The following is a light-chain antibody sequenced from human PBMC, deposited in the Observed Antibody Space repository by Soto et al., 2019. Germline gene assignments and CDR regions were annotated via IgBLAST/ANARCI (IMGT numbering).Light chain of an antibody. J-gene: IGKJ1*01. CDR1: QSVSSNY. V-gene: IGKV3-20*01. CDR3: QQYGSSPPT. CDR2: GAY. Sequence: EIVLTQSPGTLSLSPGERATLSCRASQSVSSNYLAWYQRRPGQAPRLLMYGAYNRAAGTPDRFSGSGSGTDFTLTISGLEPADCAVYYCQQYGSSPPTFGQGTKVEVK.